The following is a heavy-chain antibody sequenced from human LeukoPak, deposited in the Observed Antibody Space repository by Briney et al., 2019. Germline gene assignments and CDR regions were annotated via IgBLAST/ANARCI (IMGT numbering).Heavy chain of an antibody. CDR2: LVYDERS. J-gene: IGHJ4*02. CDR1: GFPFSSYG. V-gene: IGHV3-33*05. D-gene: IGHD6-19*01. Sequence: GGSLRLSCAASGFPFSSYGMHWVRQAPGKGLEWVARLVYDERSDYANSVKGRFSISRDNSKNTLFLDMSGLRVEDTAVYYCARDLSAAFDFWGQGVLVTVSS. CDR3: ARDLSAAFDF.